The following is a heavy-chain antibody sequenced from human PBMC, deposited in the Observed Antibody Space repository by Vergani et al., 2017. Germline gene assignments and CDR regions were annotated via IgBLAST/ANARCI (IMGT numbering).Heavy chain of an antibody. CDR2: IYSSGRT. D-gene: IGHD1-26*01. J-gene: IGHJ3*02. CDR3: ARGTFLHAFDN. Sequence: QVQLQESGPGLLKPSQNLSLTCSVAGDSISSGNYYWNWIRQPAGKGLEWMGRIYSSGRTSYNPSFKSRITMSLDTSKKQFSLSLSSVTAADTAVYYCARGTFLHAFDNWGQGTVVTVSS. V-gene: IGHV4-61*02. CDR1: GDSISSGNYY.